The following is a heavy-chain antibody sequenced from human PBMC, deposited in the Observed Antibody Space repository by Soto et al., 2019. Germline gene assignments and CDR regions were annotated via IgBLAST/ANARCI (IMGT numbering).Heavy chain of an antibody. CDR1: GGSISSGGYF. D-gene: IGHD3-3*01. V-gene: IGHV4-31*11. J-gene: IGHJ4*02. Sequence: SETLSLTCAVSGGSISSGGYFWSWIRQHPGKGLEWIGFIFYTGSAYYYNPSLKRRVTISVDTSKNQFSLKLSSVTAADTAVYYCVRDSVRFGPAFDSWGQGTLVTVSS. CDR3: VRDSVRFGPAFDS. CDR2: IFYTGSAY.